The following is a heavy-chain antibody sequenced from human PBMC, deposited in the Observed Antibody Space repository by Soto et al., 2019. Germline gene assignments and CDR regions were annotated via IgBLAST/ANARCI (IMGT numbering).Heavy chain of an antibody. CDR1: GFTFSSYA. Sequence: GGSLRLSCAASGFTFSSYAMSWVRQAPGKGLEWVSAISGSGGSTYYADSVKGRFTISRDNSKNTLYLQMNSLRAEDTAVYYCAKDLEQQLVRYWYFDLWGRGTLVTVSS. J-gene: IGHJ2*01. D-gene: IGHD6-13*01. CDR3: AKDLEQQLVRYWYFDL. V-gene: IGHV3-23*01. CDR2: ISGSGGST.